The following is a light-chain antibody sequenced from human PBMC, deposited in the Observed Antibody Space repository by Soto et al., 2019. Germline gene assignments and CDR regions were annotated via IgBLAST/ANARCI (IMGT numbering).Light chain of an antibody. CDR3: AAWDDPLNGPV. Sequence: QSVLTQPPSASGTPGQWVTISCSGGSSDIGSNTVHWYQHLPGTAPKLLIYNGNQRPSGVPDRFSGSKSGTSASLAISGLQSEDEADYYCAAWDDPLNGPVFGGGTKVTVL. CDR1: SSDIGSNT. J-gene: IGLJ2*01. CDR2: NGN. V-gene: IGLV1-44*01.